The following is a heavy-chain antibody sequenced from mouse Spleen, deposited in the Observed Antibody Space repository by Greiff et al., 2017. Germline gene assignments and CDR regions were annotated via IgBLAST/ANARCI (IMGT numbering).Heavy chain of an antibody. D-gene: IGHD4-1*01. V-gene: IGHV5-9-4*01. J-gene: IGHJ3*01. Sequence: EVQRVESGGGLVKPGGSLKLSCAASGFTFSSYAMSWVRQSPEKRLEWVAEISSGGSYTYYPDTVTGRFTISRDNAKNTLYLQMSRLKSEDTAMYYCARHRLTGTGSWFAYWGQGTLVTVSA. CDR1: GFTFSSYA. CDR3: ARHRLTGTGSWFAY. CDR2: ISSGGSYT.